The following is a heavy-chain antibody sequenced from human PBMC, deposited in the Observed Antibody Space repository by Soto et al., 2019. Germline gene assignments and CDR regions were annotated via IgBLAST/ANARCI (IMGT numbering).Heavy chain of an antibody. CDR2: VWDDGINK. V-gene: IGHV3-33*01. J-gene: IGHJ4*02. D-gene: IGHD5-18*01. CDR1: GFTFTNYG. Sequence: QEQLVESGGGVAQPGRFLRLSCAASGFTFTNYGMQWVRQDPGKGLEWVAVVWDDGINKHYAEAVKGPFTICRDNSEKTLYHQINSLRVENSAVDHGARVDPCYTSDCWGQETLVT. CDR3: ARVDPCYTSDC.